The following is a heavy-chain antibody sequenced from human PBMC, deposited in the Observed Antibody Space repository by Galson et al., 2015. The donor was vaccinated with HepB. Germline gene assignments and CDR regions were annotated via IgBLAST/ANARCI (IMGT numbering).Heavy chain of an antibody. D-gene: IGHD6-19*01. V-gene: IGHV3-74*01. J-gene: IGHJ4*02. CDR2: INSDGSST. CDR3: ARDPSPSGWYDY. CDR1: GFTFSKYW. Sequence: SLRLSCAASGFTFSKYWMHWVRHAPGKELVWVSRINSDGSSTIYADSVKGRFSISRDNAKNTLYLQMNSLRVEDTAVYFCARDPSPSGWYDYWGQGTLVTVSS.